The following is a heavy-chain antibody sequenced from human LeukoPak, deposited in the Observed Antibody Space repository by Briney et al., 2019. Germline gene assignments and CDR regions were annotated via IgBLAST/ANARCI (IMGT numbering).Heavy chain of an antibody. V-gene: IGHV1-46*01. Sequence: ASVKVSCKASGYTFTSYYMHWVRQAPGQGLEWMGIINPSGGSTSYAQKFQGRVTMTRDTSTSTVYMELRSLRSDDTAVYYCARLTIFGVVISWFDPWGQGTLVTVSS. D-gene: IGHD3-3*01. CDR1: GYTFTSYY. CDR3: ARLTIFGVVISWFDP. J-gene: IGHJ5*02. CDR2: INPSGGST.